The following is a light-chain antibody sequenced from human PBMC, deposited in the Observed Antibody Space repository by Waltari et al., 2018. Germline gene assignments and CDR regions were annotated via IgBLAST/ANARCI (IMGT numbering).Light chain of an antibody. Sequence: SFVLTQPPSLSVSPGQTSKITCPADVLPNQFAYWYLQKPGQAPLLPIHKDTQRPSRVPERFSGSNSGTTVTLTISGVQAEDEADYYCQSADKTGSHVVFGGGTKLTVL. CDR1: VLPNQF. J-gene: IGLJ2*01. CDR3: QSADKTGSHVV. CDR2: KDT. V-gene: IGLV3-25*03.